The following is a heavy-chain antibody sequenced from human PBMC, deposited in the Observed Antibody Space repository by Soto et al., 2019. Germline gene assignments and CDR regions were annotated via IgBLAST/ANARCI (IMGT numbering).Heavy chain of an antibody. Sequence: PGGSLRLSCAASGFTFSSYAMSWVRQAPGKGLEWVSAISGSGGSTYYADSVKGRFTISRDNSKNTLYLQMNSLRAEDTAVYYCAKDREYDFWSGYYDFLDYWGQGTLVTVS. CDR2: ISGSGGST. D-gene: IGHD3-3*01. CDR1: GFTFSSYA. J-gene: IGHJ4*02. V-gene: IGHV3-23*01. CDR3: AKDREYDFWSGYYDFLDY.